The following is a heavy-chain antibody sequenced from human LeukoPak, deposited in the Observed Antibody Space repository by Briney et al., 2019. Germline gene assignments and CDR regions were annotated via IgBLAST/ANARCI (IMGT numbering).Heavy chain of an antibody. Sequence: GSLRLSCVASGFTFSSYAMGWVRQPPGKGLEWIGEINRSGSTNYNPSLKSRVTISVDTSKNQFSLKLSSVTAADTAVYYCARGPGYCTNGVCYTNLFDYWGQGTLVTVSS. CDR1: GFTFSSYA. CDR2: INRSGST. CDR3: ARGPGYCTNGVCYTNLFDY. V-gene: IGHV4-34*01. D-gene: IGHD2-8*01. J-gene: IGHJ4*02.